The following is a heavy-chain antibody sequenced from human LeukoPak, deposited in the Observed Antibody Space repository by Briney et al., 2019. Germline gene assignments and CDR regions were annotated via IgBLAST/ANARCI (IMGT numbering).Heavy chain of an antibody. D-gene: IGHD6-19*01. J-gene: IGHJ4*02. Sequence: GGSVRLSCATSGFAFSTSGMHWVRPAPDTGLEWVAFISYDGSEKYYADSVRGRFTVSRDNSKSTLFLQMNSLRPEDTAVFYCATDLGWYFQYWGQGTLVTVSS. CDR1: GFAFSTSG. CDR3: ATDLGWYFQY. V-gene: IGHV3-30*02. CDR2: ISYDGSEK.